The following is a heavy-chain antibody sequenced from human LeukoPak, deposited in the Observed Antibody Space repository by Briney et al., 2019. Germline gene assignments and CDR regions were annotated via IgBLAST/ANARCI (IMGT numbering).Heavy chain of an antibody. D-gene: IGHD6-19*01. CDR2: ISYDGSNK. CDR1: GFTFSSYA. V-gene: IGHV3-30-3*01. J-gene: IGHJ4*02. Sequence: PGRSLRLSCAASGFTFSSYAMHWVRQAPGKGLEWVAVISYDGSNKYYADSVKGRFTISRDNSKNTLYLQMNSLRAEDTAVYYCARGQVFFPGIAVAGRAPYFDYWGQGTLVTVSS. CDR3: ARGQVFFPGIAVAGRAPYFDY.